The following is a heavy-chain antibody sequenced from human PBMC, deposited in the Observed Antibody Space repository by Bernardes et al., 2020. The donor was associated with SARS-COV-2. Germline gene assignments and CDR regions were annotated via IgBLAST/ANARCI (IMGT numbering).Heavy chain of an antibody. CDR2: IKEHGSEK. Sequence: GGSLRLSCEASGFTFSRFWMSWVRQAPGKGLEWVANIKEHGSEKYYVDSVKGRFTISRDNAKNSVSLQMNILRHEDTAVYYCARDFGVYASDYWGQGSLVTVSS. CDR1: GFTFSRFW. J-gene: IGHJ4*02. CDR3: ARDFGVYASDY. D-gene: IGHD4-17*01. V-gene: IGHV3-7*03.